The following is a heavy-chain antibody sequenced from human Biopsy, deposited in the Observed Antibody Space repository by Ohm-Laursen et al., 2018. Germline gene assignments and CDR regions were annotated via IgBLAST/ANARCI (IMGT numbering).Heavy chain of an antibody. V-gene: IGHV4-59*07. CDR2: VYNGGIT. Sequence: SDTLSLTWSVSGGSIISYYWTWIRQPPGQGLEWIGHVYNGGITNYNPSLKSRVTISKDTSKNQFSLQANSVTAADTAVYYCARTPRDSFWSGSYKRGLWFDPWGQGTLVIVSS. CDR3: ARTPRDSFWSGSYKRGLWFDP. CDR1: GGSIISYY. D-gene: IGHD3-3*01. J-gene: IGHJ5*02.